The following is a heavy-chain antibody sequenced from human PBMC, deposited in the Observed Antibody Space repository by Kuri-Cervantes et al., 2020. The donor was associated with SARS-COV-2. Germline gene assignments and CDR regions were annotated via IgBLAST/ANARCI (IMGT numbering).Heavy chain of an antibody. CDR1: GFTFSSYS. J-gene: IGHJ3*02. V-gene: IGHV3-48*01. CDR3: ARLDSSSWYGILSDAFDI. CDR2: ISSSGSTI. Sequence: GESLKISCAASGFTFSSYSMNWVRQAPGKGLEWVSYISSSGSTIYYADSVKGRFTISRDNAKNSLYLQMNSLRAEDTAEYYCARLDSSSWYGILSDAFDIWGQGTMVTVSS. D-gene: IGHD6-13*01.